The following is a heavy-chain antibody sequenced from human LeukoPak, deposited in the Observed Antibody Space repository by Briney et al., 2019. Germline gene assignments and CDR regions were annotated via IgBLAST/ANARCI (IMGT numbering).Heavy chain of an antibody. CDR3: ARSRTDDYGDWWWFDP. CDR2: INGGKSNI. J-gene: IGHJ5*02. CDR1: GYIFTSYA. Sequence: ASVKVSCKASGYIFTSYAMHWVRQAPGQRLEWMGWINGGKSNIKYSQKFQGRVTISKDTSARTAYMELSSLRSEDTAVYYCARSRTDDYGDWWWFDPWGQGTLVTVSS. D-gene: IGHD4-17*01. V-gene: IGHV1-3*01.